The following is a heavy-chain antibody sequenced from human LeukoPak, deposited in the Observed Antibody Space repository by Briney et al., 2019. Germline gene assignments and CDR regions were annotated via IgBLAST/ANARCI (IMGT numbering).Heavy chain of an antibody. Sequence: AASVKVSCKASGYTFTGYYMHWVRQAPGQGLEWMGWINPNSGGTNYAQKFQGRVTMTRDTSISTAYMELRRLRSDDTAVYYCARVALWHYYDSSGPPPYFDYWGQGTLVTVSS. CDR2: INPNSGGT. CDR3: ARVALWHYYDSSGPPPYFDY. J-gene: IGHJ4*02. CDR1: GYTFTGYY. D-gene: IGHD3-22*01. V-gene: IGHV1-2*02.